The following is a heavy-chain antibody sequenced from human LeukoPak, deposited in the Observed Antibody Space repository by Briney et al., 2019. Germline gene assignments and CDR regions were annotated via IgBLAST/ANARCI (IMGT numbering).Heavy chain of an antibody. J-gene: IGHJ4*02. CDR1: GGSISSYY. D-gene: IGHD3-16*02. CDR2: IYYSGST. CDR3: ARAQPYQELIAYFDY. Sequence: SETLSLTCTVSGGSISSYYWSWIRQPPGKGLEWIGYIYYSGSTNYKPSLKSRVTISVDTSKNQFSLKLSSVTAADTAVYYCARAQPYQELIAYFDYWGQGTLVTVSS. V-gene: IGHV4-59*01.